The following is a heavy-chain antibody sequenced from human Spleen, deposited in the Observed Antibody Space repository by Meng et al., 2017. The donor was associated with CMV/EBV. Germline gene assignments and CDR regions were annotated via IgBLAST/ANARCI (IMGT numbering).Heavy chain of an antibody. CDR2: IWYDGSNT. Sequence: SWAASGFTFNRYGMHWVRQAPGKGLEWVGSIWYDGSNTYYADSVRGRFVISRDSFKNTVYLQMNSLRAEDTAVYYCAKEITLVRGYIAPDDWGQGTLVT. CDR1: GFTFNRYG. J-gene: IGHJ4*02. D-gene: IGHD3-10*01. V-gene: IGHV3-33*06. CDR3: AKEITLVRGYIAPDD.